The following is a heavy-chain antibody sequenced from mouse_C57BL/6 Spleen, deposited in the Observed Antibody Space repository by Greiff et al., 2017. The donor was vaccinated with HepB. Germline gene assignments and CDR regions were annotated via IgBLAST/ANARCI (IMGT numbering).Heavy chain of an antibody. V-gene: IGHV1-85*01. CDR3: ARREPYYGSSYAGYFDV. D-gene: IGHD1-1*01. Sequence: VQLQQSGPELVKPGASVKLSCKASGYTFTSYDINWVKQRPGQGLEWIGWIYPRDGSTKYNEKFKGKATLTVDTSSSTAYMELHSLTSEDSAVYFCARREPYYGSSYAGYFDVWGTGTTVTVSS. J-gene: IGHJ1*03. CDR2: IYPRDGST. CDR1: GYTFTSYD.